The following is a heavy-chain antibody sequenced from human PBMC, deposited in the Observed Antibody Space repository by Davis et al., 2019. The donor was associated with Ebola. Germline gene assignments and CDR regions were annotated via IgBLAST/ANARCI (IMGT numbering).Heavy chain of an antibody. CDR2: IHYSGST. V-gene: IGHV4-59*01. J-gene: IGHJ4*02. D-gene: IGHD3-22*01. CDR1: GGPFSSYY. Sequence: SETLSLTFTPPGGPFSSYYWSWIRQPPGKGLEWIGYIHYSGSTHYNPSLKSRVTLSVDTSKNQFSLKLSSVTAADTAVYYRANTTYYYDRSGYYGATSVDYWGQGTLVTVSS. CDR3: ANTTYYYDRSGYYGATSVDY.